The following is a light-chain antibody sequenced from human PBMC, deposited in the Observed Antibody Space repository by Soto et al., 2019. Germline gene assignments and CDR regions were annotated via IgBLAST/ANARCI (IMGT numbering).Light chain of an antibody. CDR1: QSISNNY. CDR2: GAS. CDR3: QQYGSSGT. V-gene: IGKV3-20*01. Sequence: VLTQSPGTLSLSPGERATLSFMASQSISNNYLAWYQQKPGQAPRLLIYGASNRATGIPDRFSGSGSGTDFTLTISRLEPEDFAVYYCQQYGSSGTFGQGTKVDIK. J-gene: IGKJ1*01.